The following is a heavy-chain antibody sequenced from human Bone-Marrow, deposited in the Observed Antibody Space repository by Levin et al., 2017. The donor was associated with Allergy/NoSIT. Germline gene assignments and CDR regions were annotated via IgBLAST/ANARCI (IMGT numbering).Heavy chain of an antibody. CDR2: IGGGSAGGR. V-gene: IGHV3-23*01. CDR3: ASDFLDYHGDFFDF. CDR1: GFTFIDYA. D-gene: IGHD4-17*01. J-gene: IGHJ4*02. Sequence: GGSLRLSCVTSGFTFIDYAMNWVRQAPGKRLEWVSAIGGGSAGGRYYADSAKGRFTISRDNSKSTLYLLMNSLRADDTAVYYCASDFLDYHGDFFDFWGEGVLVTVS.